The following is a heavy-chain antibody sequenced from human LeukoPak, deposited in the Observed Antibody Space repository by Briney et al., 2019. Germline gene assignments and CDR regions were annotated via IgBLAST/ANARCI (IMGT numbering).Heavy chain of an antibody. CDR3: ARRTGTRFDP. CDR2: VYYSGST. J-gene: IGHJ5*02. CDR1: GGSISSGGEY. Sequence: PSQTLSLTCTVSGGSISSGGEYWRWIRQHPGKGLEWIGYVYYSGSTYYNPSLKSRVTISVDTSENQFSLKLSSVTAADTAVYYCARRTGTRFDPWGQGTLVTVSS. D-gene: IGHD3/OR15-3a*01. V-gene: IGHV4-31*03.